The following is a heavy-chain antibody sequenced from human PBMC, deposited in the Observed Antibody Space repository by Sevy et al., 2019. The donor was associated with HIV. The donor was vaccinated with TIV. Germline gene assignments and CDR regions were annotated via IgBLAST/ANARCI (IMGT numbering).Heavy chain of an antibody. J-gene: IGHJ1*01. CDR2: ISAYNGNT. V-gene: IGHV1-18*01. Sequence: ASVKVSCKASGYTFTSYGISWVRQAPGQGLEWMGWISAYNGNTNYAQKLQGRVTMTTDTSTNTAYMELRSLRSDDTAVYYCARADGYGDYEYFQHWGQGTLVTVSS. CDR1: GYTFTSYG. D-gene: IGHD4-17*01. CDR3: ARADGYGDYEYFQH.